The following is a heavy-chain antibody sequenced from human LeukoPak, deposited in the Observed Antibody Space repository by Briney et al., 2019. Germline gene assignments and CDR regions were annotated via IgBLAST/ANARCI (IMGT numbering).Heavy chain of an antibody. CDR2: FGGSGGII. J-gene: IGHJ4*02. V-gene: IGHV3-23*01. Sequence: PGGSLTLSCAASGFTFSTYAMSWLRQAPGQGLEWVAHFGGSGGIIYYADSVKGRFTIYRDNSKNALYLQMNSLRAEDTAVYYCARSDCGGDCHLLDYWGQGTLVTVS. CDR1: GFTFSTYA. D-gene: IGHD2-21*02. CDR3: ARSDCGGDCHLLDY.